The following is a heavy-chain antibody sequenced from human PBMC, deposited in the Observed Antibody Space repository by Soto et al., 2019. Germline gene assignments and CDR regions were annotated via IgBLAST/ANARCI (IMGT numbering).Heavy chain of an antibody. CDR2: INHSGST. D-gene: IGHD6-13*01. J-gene: IGHJ4*02. CDR3: ARDLAAVPRAFDY. CDR1: GGSFSGYY. V-gene: IGHV4-34*01. Sequence: NPSETLSLTCAVYGGSFSGYYWSWIRQPPGKGLEWIGEINHSGSTNYNPSLKSRVTISVDTSKNQFSLKLSSVTAADTAVYYCARDLAAVPRAFDYWGRGTLVTVSS.